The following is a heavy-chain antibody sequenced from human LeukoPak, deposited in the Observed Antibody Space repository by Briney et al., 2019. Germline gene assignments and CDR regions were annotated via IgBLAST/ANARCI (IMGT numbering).Heavy chain of an antibody. D-gene: IGHD4-17*01. Sequence: GGSLRLSCAASGFTFSTYGMHWVRQAPGKGLEWVAVIWYDDSNTYYADSVQGRFTVSRDNSKNTLYLQMNSLRAEDTAVYYCARDHIAYAGPIYYFDSWGQGTLVTVSS. J-gene: IGHJ4*02. CDR1: GFTFSTYG. V-gene: IGHV3-33*01. CDR2: IWYDDSNT. CDR3: ARDHIAYAGPIYYFDS.